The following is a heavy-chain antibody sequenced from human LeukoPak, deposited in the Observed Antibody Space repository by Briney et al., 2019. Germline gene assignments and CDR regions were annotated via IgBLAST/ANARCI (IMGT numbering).Heavy chain of an antibody. CDR3: ASPHGASYYYFDY. Sequence: SVKVSCKASGGTFSSYAISWVRQAPGQGLEWMGGIIPIFGTANYAQKFQGRVTITADESTSTAYMELSSLRSEDTAVYYCASPHGASYYYFDYWGQGTLVTVSS. CDR1: GGTFSSYA. J-gene: IGHJ4*02. D-gene: IGHD4/OR15-4a*01. V-gene: IGHV1-69*13. CDR2: IIPIFGTA.